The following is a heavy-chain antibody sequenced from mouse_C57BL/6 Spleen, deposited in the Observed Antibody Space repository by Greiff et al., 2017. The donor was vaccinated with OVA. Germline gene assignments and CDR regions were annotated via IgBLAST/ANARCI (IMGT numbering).Heavy chain of an antibody. CDR2: IDPEDGET. V-gene: IGHV14-2*01. J-gene: IGHJ2*01. Sequence: EVQLQQSGAELVKPGASVKLSCTASGFNIKDYYMHWVKQRTEQGLAWIGRIDPEDGETKYAPKFPGKATITADTSSNTAYLQLSSLTSEDTAVYYCARGTVGDYWGQGTTLTVSS. CDR3: ARGTVGDY. CDR1: GFNIKDYY. D-gene: IGHD1-1*01.